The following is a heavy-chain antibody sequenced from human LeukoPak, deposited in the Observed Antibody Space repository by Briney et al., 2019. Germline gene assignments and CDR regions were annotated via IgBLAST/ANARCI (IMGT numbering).Heavy chain of an antibody. CDR1: GYTFYKYW. CDR2: IYPEDSDT. J-gene: IGHJ4*02. V-gene: IGHV5-51*01. Sequence: GESLKISCRGSGYTFYKYWIGWVRQMPGKGLEWMGIIYPEDSDTRYSPSFQGQVTISADKSISTAYLQWSSLKASDSAMYYCVKHRGMTTVTPLDFWGQGTLVTVSS. D-gene: IGHD4-17*01. CDR3: VKHRGMTTVTPLDF.